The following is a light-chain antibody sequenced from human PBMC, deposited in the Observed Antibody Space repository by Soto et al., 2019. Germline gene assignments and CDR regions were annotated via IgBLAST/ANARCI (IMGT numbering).Light chain of an antibody. CDR3: QQYNSYPWT. CDR2: GAS. Sequence: VITQSKEAVSVSPGDRATISCRTSQSVSSNSAWYQQRPGQAPRLLIYGASTMATGIPARFSGSGSGTEFTLAISSLQSDDFAAYYCQQYNSYPWTFGQGTKVDIK. V-gene: IGKV3-15*01. CDR1: QSVSSN. J-gene: IGKJ1*01.